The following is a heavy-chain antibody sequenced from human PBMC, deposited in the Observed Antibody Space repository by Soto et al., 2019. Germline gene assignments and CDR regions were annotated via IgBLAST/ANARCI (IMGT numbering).Heavy chain of an antibody. CDR1: GYTFTSYY. J-gene: IGHJ5*02. CDR3: ARDPTTGYSSSWYTKAQANWFDP. V-gene: IGHV1-46*01. D-gene: IGHD6-13*01. CDR2: INPSGGST. Sequence: GASVKFSCKASGYTFTSYYMHWVRQAPGQGLEWMGIINPSGGSTSYAQKFQGRVTMTRDTSTSTVYMELSSLRSEDTAVYYCARDPTTGYSSSWYTKAQANWFDPWGQGTLVTVSS.